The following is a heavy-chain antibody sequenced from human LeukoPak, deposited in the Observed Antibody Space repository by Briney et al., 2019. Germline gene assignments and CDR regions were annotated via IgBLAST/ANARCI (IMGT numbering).Heavy chain of an antibody. CDR2: IYHSGST. Sequence: PSETLSLTCAVSGGSISSGGYSWSWIRQPPGKGLEWIGYIYHSGSTYYNPSLKSRVTISVDRSKNQFSLKLSSVTAADTAVYYCARVRMVVAATPVSYFDYWGQGTLVTVSS. D-gene: IGHD2-15*01. J-gene: IGHJ4*02. CDR3: ARVRMVVAATPVSYFDY. V-gene: IGHV4-30-2*01. CDR1: GGSISSGGYS.